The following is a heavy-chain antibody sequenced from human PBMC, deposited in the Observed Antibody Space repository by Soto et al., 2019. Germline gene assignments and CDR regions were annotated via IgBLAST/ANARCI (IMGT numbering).Heavy chain of an antibody. J-gene: IGHJ6*02. CDR3: ARPVPAARSGMDV. V-gene: IGHV3-11*04. CDR1: GFTFSDYY. D-gene: IGHD2-2*01. Sequence: PGGSLRLSCAASGFTFSDYYMSWIRQAPGKGLEWVSYISSSGSTIYYADSVKGRFTISRDNAKNSLYLQMNSLRVEDTAVYYCARPVPAARSGMDVWGQGTTVTVSS. CDR2: ISSSGSTI.